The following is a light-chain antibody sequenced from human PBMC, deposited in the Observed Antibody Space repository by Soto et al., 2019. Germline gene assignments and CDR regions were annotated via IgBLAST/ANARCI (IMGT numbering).Light chain of an antibody. CDR3: CSYAGRYTYV. V-gene: IGLV2-11*01. J-gene: IGLJ1*01. Sequence: QSVLTQPRSVSGSPGQSVAISCTGTSSDVGGYNYVSWYQQHPGKAPKVMIFDVNKRPSGVHDRFSGSKSGNTASLTISGLQAEDEADYYCCSYAGRYTYVFGTGTKVTV. CDR1: SSDVGGYNY. CDR2: DVN.